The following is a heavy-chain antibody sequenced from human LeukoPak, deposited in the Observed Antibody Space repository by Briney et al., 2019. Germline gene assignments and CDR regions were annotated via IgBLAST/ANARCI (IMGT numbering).Heavy chain of an antibody. D-gene: IGHD4-17*01. CDR1: GGTFNNSA. CDR2: IMPLFGTA. J-gene: IGHJ5*02. Sequence: ASVKVSCKTSGGTFNNSAISWVRQALGQGLEWLGGIMPLFGTAGYAQKFQGRVTITKDESTRTVYLELTSLTSDDTAVYYCARDVHGDYGSGWFDPWGQGTLVSVSS. V-gene: IGHV1-69*05. CDR3: ARDVHGDYGSGWFDP.